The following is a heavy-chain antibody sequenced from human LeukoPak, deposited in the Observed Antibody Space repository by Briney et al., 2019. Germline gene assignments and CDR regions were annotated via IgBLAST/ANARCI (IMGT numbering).Heavy chain of an antibody. D-gene: IGHD1-26*01. CDR3: ARENTYSESYLTHFDY. CDR1: GFTFNSYS. V-gene: IGHV3-21*01. CDR2: ISSSRSYI. J-gene: IGHJ4*02. Sequence: GGSLRLSCAASGFTFNSYSMNWVRQAPGKGLEWVSSISSSRSYIYYADSVKGRFTISRDNAKNSLYLQMNNLRAEDTAVYYCARENTYSESYLTHFDYWGQGTLVTVSS.